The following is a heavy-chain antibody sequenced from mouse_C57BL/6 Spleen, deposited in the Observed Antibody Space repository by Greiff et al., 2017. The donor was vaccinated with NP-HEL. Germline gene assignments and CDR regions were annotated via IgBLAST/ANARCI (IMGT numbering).Heavy chain of an antibody. V-gene: IGHV1-69*01. Sequence: QVQLKQSGAELVMPGASVKLSCKASGYTFTSYWMHWVKQRPGQGLEWIGEIDPSDSYTNYNQKFKGKSTLTVDKSSSTAYMQLSSLTSEDSAVYYCARDVDFDVWGTGTTVTVSS. CDR1: GYTFTSYW. J-gene: IGHJ1*03. CDR2: IDPSDSYT. CDR3: ARDVDFDV.